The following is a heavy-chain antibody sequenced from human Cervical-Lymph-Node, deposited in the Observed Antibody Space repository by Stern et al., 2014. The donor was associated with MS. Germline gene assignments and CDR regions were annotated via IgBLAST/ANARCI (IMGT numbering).Heavy chain of an antibody. V-gene: IGHV3-30*04. D-gene: IGHD3-22*01. CDR3: AREGDTYYYDNSRYQSDY. Sequence: DQLVESGGGVVQPGRSLTLSCAASGFSFSSYAMDWVRQAPGKGLEWVAFISHDGTNKDYADSVKGRFTISRDNSGNTLYVQMNSLRVEDTAVYYCAREGDTYYYDNSRYQSDYWGQGTLVTVSS. CDR1: GFSFSSYA. CDR2: ISHDGTNK. J-gene: IGHJ4*02.